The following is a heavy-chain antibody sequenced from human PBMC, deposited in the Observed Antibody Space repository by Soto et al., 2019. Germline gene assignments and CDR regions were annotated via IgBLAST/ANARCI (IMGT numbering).Heavy chain of an antibody. CDR2: IYYSGST. D-gene: IGHD6-19*01. CDR1: CGSISSGDYY. J-gene: IGHJ4*02. V-gene: IGHV4-30-4*02. Sequence: SETLSLTCTVPCGSISSGDYYWSWIRQPPGKGLEWIGYIYYSGSTYYNPSLKSRVTISVDTSKNQFSLKMSSVTAADTAVYYCARSGAGSGWLGGQGTLVTVSS. CDR3: ARSGAGSGWL.